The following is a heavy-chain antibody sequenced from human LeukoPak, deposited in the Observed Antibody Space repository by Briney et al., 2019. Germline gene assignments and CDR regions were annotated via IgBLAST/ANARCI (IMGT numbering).Heavy chain of an antibody. CDR2: ISYDGAIR. V-gene: IGHV3-30*18. J-gene: IGHJ5*02. CDR3: AKGGCSSTTCYLANP. Sequence: GSLRLSCAASGLTFSSYGMHWVRQAPGQGLEWVAVISYDGAIRNYADTVKGRFTISRDNSKNTLYLQMNSLIAEDTAMYYCAKGGCSSTTCYLANPWGQGALVTVSS. D-gene: IGHD2-2*01. CDR1: GLTFSSYG.